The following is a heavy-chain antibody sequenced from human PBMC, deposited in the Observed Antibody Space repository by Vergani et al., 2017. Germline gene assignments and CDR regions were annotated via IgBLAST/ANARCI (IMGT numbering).Heavy chain of an antibody. CDR1: GGSISSSSYY. Sequence: QVQLQESGPGLVKPSETLSLTCTVSGGSISSSSYYWGWIRQPPGKGLEWIGSIYYSGSTYYNPSLKTRVTISVDTSKNQFSLKLSSVTAADTAVYYCARLSLTGSSSGYYYGGWFDPWGQGTLVTVSS. CDR3: ARLSLTGSSSGYYYGGWFDP. CDR2: IYYSGST. D-gene: IGHD3-22*01. J-gene: IGHJ5*02. V-gene: IGHV4-39*01.